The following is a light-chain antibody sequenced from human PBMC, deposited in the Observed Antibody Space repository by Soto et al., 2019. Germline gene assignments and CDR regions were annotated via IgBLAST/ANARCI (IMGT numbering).Light chain of an antibody. Sequence: EIVMTQSPATLSVSPGERATLSCRASQSINSNLAWYQQRPGQAPRLLIYGASARATGVPARFSGSGSGTDFTLTISSLQSEDFAAYYCQQHNDWPPWTFGQGTKVEIK. CDR3: QQHNDWPPWT. V-gene: IGKV3-15*01. CDR1: QSINSN. J-gene: IGKJ1*01. CDR2: GAS.